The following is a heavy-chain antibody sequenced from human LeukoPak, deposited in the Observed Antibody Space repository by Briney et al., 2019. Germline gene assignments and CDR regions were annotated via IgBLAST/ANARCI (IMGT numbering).Heavy chain of an antibody. CDR3: ARYYYDTRLFDY. Sequence: SETLTLTCTVSGGSISSSNSYWGWIRQPPGKGLEWIGTIYHSGSTYYNPSLKSRVTISVDTSKNQFTLNLSSVAAADTAVYYCARYYYDTRLFDYWGQGTLVTVSS. D-gene: IGHD3-22*01. J-gene: IGHJ4*02. CDR1: GGSISSSNSY. V-gene: IGHV4-39*01. CDR2: IYHSGST.